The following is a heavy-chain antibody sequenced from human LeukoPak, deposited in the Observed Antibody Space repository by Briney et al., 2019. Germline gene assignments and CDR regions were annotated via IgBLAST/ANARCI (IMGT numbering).Heavy chain of an antibody. Sequence: GGSLRLSCAASGFTFSSYWMSWVRQAPGKGLEWVAVMSYDGSNKYYADSVKGRFTISRDNSRSTLFLQMSSLTAEDTAVYYCARDGDYYGSGSYSRYWGQGAQVTVSS. CDR2: MSYDGSNK. D-gene: IGHD3-10*01. CDR1: GFTFSSYW. CDR3: ARDGDYYGSGSYSRY. J-gene: IGHJ4*02. V-gene: IGHV3-30*03.